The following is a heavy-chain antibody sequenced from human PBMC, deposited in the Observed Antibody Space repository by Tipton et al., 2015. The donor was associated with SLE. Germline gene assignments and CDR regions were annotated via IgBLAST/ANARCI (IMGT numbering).Heavy chain of an antibody. CDR2: IYYSGRT. D-gene: IGHD2-2*01. Sequence: TLSLTCTVSDGSIRSTNYYWGWIRQPPGKGLEWIGSIYYSGRTYYNPSLKSRVTVSVDTSKNQFSLKLSSVTAADTAVYYCARHGRGSAFFDYWGQGTLVTVSS. CDR3: ARHGRGSAFFDY. V-gene: IGHV4-39*07. J-gene: IGHJ4*02. CDR1: DGSIRSTNYY.